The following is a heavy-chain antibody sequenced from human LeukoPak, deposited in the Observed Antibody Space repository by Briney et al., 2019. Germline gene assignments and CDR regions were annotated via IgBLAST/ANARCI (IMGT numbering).Heavy chain of an antibody. CDR1: GFTFSSYA. Sequence: GGSLRLSCAASGFTFSSYAMSWVRQAPGKRLEWVSAISGSGGSTYYADSVKGRFTISRDNSKNTLYLQMNSLRAEDTAVYYCARGVSSGWPVNYYCYYYMDVWGKGTTVTVSS. V-gene: IGHV3-23*01. J-gene: IGHJ6*03. D-gene: IGHD6-19*01. CDR3: ARGVSSGWPVNYYCYYYMDV. CDR2: ISGSGGST.